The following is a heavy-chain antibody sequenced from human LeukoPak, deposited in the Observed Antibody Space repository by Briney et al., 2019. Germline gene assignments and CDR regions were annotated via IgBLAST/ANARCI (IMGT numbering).Heavy chain of an antibody. D-gene: IGHD2-15*01. Sequence: GGSLRLSCAASGYTFINYGMHWVRQAPDKGLEWVAVISYDGSQVFYGDFVKGRFTISRDDSKDTVYLQMHSLRVEDTAVYYCLRCSYSGGSCPDYWGQGTLVTVSS. CDR1: GYTFINYG. CDR3: LRCSYSGGSCPDY. V-gene: IGHV3-30*03. J-gene: IGHJ4*02. CDR2: ISYDGSQV.